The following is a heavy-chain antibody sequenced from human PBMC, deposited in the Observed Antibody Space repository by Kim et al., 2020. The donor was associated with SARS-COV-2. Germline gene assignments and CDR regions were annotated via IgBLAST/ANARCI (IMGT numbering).Heavy chain of an antibody. CDR1: GGSISSYY. D-gene: IGHD2-15*01. J-gene: IGHJ6*02. V-gene: IGHV4-59*01. Sequence: SETLSLTCTVSGGSISSYYWSWIRQPPGKGLEWIGYIYYSGSTNYNPSLKSRVTISVDTSKNQFSLKLSSVTAADTAVYYCARAVVVAPYYYGMDVWGQGTTVTVSS. CDR2: IYYSGST. CDR3: ARAVVVAPYYYGMDV.